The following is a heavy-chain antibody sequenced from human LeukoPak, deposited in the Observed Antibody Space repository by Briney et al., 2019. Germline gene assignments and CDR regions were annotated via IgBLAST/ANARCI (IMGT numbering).Heavy chain of an antibody. V-gene: IGHV4-59*08. CDR3: ARHVDGFNNIDAFDI. Sequence: SETLSLTCSVSGGSISTHYWSWIRQPAGKGLEWIGYIYYGGSTNYNPSLKSRVTISVDTSKNQFSLKLRSVTAADTAVYHCARHVDGFNNIDAFDIWGQGTMVTVSS. CDR1: GGSISTHY. D-gene: IGHD1-14*01. J-gene: IGHJ3*02. CDR2: IYYGGST.